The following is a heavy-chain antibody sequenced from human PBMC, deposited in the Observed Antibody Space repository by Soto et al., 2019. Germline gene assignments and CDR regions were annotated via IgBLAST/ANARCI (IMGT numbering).Heavy chain of an antibody. CDR2: ISSSSSYI. Sequence: SLRLSFAASGFTFSSYSMNWVRQAPGKGLEWVSSISSSSSYIYYADSVKGRFTISRDNAKNSLYLQMDSLRAEDTAVYYCARARGDDILTGYTPRAWDDYYYYGMDVWGQGTTVTVSS. CDR1: GFTFSSYS. V-gene: IGHV3-21*01. J-gene: IGHJ6*02. D-gene: IGHD3-9*01. CDR3: ARARGDDILTGYTPRAWDDYYYYGMDV.